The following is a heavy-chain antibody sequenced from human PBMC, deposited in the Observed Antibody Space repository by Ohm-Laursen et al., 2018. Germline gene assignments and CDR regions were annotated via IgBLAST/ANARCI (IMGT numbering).Heavy chain of an antibody. V-gene: IGHV4-61*01. J-gene: IGHJ4*02. Sequence: SDTLSLTCAVSGYSISSSNYYWTWIRQPPGKGLEWIGYIYYSGSTNYNPSLKSRVTISVDTSKNQFSLKLSSVTAADTAVYYCARSRVRGQFFDYWGQGTLVTVSS. CDR3: ARSRVRGQFFDY. CDR2: IYYSGST. CDR1: GYSISSSNYY. D-gene: IGHD5-24*01.